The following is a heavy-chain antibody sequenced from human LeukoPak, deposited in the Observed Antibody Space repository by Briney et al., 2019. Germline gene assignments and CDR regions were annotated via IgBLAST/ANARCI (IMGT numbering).Heavy chain of an antibody. V-gene: IGHV3-48*01. D-gene: IGHD5-12*01. J-gene: IGHJ3*02. CDR2: ISSSSGTI. Sequence: SGGSLRLSCAASGFTFSSYSMNWVRQAPGKGLEWVSYISSSSGTIYYADSVKGRFTISRDNAKNSLYLQMNSLRAEDTAVYYCARDSGYDVAFDIWGQGTMVTVSS. CDR1: GFTFSSYS. CDR3: ARDSGYDVAFDI.